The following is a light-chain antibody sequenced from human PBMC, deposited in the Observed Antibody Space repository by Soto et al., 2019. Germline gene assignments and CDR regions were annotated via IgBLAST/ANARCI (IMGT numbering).Light chain of an antibody. CDR2: GNN. CDR1: SSNFGAGYA. V-gene: IGLV1-40*01. CDR3: QSYDSSLSGSV. J-gene: IGLJ1*01. Sequence: QSVLTQPPSVSGAPGQRVTISCSVSSSNFGAGYAVQWYQQLPGTAPKLLIYGNNNRPSGVPDRFSGSKSGTSASLAITGLQAADEADYYCQSYDSSLSGSVFGNGTKVTVL.